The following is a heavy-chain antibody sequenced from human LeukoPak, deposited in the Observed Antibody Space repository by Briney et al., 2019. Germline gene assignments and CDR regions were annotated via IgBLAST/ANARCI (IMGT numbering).Heavy chain of an antibody. V-gene: IGHV3-53*01. CDR3: AAYDFWSGSSAGIDY. D-gene: IGHD3-3*01. CDR1: GFTVSRNY. Sequence: GGSLRLSCAASGFTVSRNYMTWVRQAPGKGLEWVSLIYSGGTTYYADSVKGRFTISRDNSKNTLYLQMNSLRAEDTAVYYCAAYDFWSGSSAGIDYWGQGTLVTVSS. CDR2: IYSGGTT. J-gene: IGHJ4*02.